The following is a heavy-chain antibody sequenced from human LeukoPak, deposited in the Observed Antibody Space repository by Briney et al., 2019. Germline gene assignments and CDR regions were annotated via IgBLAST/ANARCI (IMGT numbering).Heavy chain of an antibody. CDR2: ISSSSSYI. V-gene: IGHV3-21*01. CDR3: ARGPDDYDFWSGYYYYYYMDV. J-gene: IGHJ6*03. CDR1: GFTFSTYA. D-gene: IGHD3-3*01. Sequence: GGSLRLSCAASGFTFSTYAMSWVRQAPGKGLEWVSSISSSSSYIYYADSVKGRFTISRDNAKNSLYLQMNSLRAEDTAVYYCARGPDDYDFWSGYYYYYYMDVWGKGTTVTVSS.